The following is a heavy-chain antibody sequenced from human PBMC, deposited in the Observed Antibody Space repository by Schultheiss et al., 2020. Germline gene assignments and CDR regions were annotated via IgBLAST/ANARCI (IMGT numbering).Heavy chain of an antibody. V-gene: IGHV3-23*01. CDR2: ITSGSNIKT. CDR1: GFTFSSYD. CDR3: AKHLIRTHDY. J-gene: IGHJ4*02. Sequence: GGSLRLSCAASGFTFSSYDMSWVRQAPGKGLEWVSGITSGSNIKTYYVDSVQGRFTVSRDNSKSTLYLQMNSLRSDDTAVYYCAKHLIRTHDYWGQGTLVTVSS. D-gene: IGHD3-3*02.